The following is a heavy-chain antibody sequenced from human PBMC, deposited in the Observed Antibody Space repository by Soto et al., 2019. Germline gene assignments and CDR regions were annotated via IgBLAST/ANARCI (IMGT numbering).Heavy chain of an antibody. Sequence: SVKVSCKASGGTFSSYAISWVRQAPGQGLEWMGGIIPIFGTANYAQKFQGRVTITADESTSTAYMELSSLRSEDTAVYYCARDGRYCISTSCYAGVNWFDPWGQGTLVTVSS. CDR3: ARDGRYCISTSCYAGVNWFDP. CDR2: IIPIFGTA. V-gene: IGHV1-69*13. J-gene: IGHJ5*02. CDR1: GGTFSSYA. D-gene: IGHD2-2*01.